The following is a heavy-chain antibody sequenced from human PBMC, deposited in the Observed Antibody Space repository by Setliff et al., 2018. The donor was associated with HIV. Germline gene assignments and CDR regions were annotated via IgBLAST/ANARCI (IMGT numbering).Heavy chain of an antibody. Sequence: TSETLSLTCTVSGGSISSGGYYWSWIRQPAGKGLEWIGHIYTSGTSNYNPSLRSRVTISVDTSKNQFSLKLNSVTAADTAVYYCARYYYDRSGSSAPYYFMDVWGKGTTVTVSS. CDR1: GGSISSGGYY. V-gene: IGHV4-61*09. D-gene: IGHD3-22*01. J-gene: IGHJ6*03. CDR3: ARYYYDRSGSSAPYYFMDV. CDR2: IYTSGTS.